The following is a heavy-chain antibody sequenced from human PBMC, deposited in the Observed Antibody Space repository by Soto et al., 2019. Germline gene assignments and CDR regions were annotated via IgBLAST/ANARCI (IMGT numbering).Heavy chain of an antibody. D-gene: IGHD3-22*01. CDR2: IYYSGST. CDR1: GGSISSYY. Sequence: SETLSLTCTVSGGSISSYYWSWIRQPPGKGLEWIGYIYYSGSTNYNPSLKSRVTISVDTSKNHFSLKLSSVTAADTAVYYCGITPYDSSGYYYSNWFDPWGQETLVTVSA. V-gene: IGHV4-59*01. J-gene: IGHJ5*02. CDR3: GITPYDSSGYYYSNWFDP.